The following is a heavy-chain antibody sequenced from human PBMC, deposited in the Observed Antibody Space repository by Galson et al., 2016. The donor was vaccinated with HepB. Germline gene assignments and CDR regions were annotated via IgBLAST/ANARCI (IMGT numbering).Heavy chain of an antibody. CDR3: ARQNYGETRDAFDV. V-gene: IGHV4-59*08. J-gene: IGHJ3*01. D-gene: IGHD4-17*01. CDR2: IYDSGRT. Sequence: SETLSLTCIVSGGSISSYYWSWIRQPPGKGLEWIGYIYDSGRTDYNPSLKSRVTISGDTSKNQFSLKLSSVTAADTAVYYCARQNYGETRDAFDVWGQGTMVTVSS. CDR1: GGSISSYY.